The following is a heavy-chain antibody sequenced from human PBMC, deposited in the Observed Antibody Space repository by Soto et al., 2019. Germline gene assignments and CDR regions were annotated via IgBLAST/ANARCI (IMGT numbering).Heavy chain of an antibody. CDR3: ARDLKRDLRYFDWYPT. J-gene: IGHJ5*02. CDR1: GGYFSSYC. Sequence: SETLSLTCDVHGGYFSSYCWSWIRQPPGKGLEWIGEINHSGSTNYNPSLKSRVTISVDTSKNQFSLKLSSVTAADTAVYYCARDLKRDLRYFDWYPTWGQGTLVTVSS. D-gene: IGHD3-9*01. CDR2: INHSGST. V-gene: IGHV4-34*01.